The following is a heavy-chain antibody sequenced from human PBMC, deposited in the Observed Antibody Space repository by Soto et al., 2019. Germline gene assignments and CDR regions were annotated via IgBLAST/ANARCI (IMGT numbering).Heavy chain of an antibody. CDR2: IRSKPNTYAT. CDR3: IIRSQDDSSGYFAD. D-gene: IGHD3-22*01. J-gene: IGHJ4*02. V-gene: IGHV3-73*02. Sequence: EVQLVESGGGLVQPGGSLKLSCAASGFTFSGSAMHWVRHASGKGLAWVGRIRSKPNTYATGYAASVKGRFTISRDDSKNTVYLQMNSLQIEDTAVYYCIIRSQDDSSGYFADWGQGTLVTVSS. CDR1: GFTFSGSA.